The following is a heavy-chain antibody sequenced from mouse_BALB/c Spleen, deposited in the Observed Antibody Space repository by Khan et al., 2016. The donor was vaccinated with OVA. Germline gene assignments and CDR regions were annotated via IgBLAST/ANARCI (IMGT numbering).Heavy chain of an antibody. CDR1: GFTFSTYG. J-gene: IGHJ3*01. Sequence: EVQGVESGGDLVKPGGSLKLSCAASGFTFSTYGMSWVRQTPDKRLEWVATVSTGGSYTYYADSVKGRFTISRDNAKNTLFLQRSGLKSEDTAILYCTRLAYYYDSEGFAYWGQGTLVTVSA. CDR3: TRLAYYYDSEGFAY. CDR2: VSTGGSYT. D-gene: IGHD1-1*01. V-gene: IGHV5-6*01.